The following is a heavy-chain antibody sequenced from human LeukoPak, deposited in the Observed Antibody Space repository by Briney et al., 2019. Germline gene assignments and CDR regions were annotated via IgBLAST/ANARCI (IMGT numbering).Heavy chain of an antibody. CDR1: GYTFTSYD. Sequence: ASVKFSCKASGYTFTSYDINWVRQATGQGLEWMGWMNPNSGNTGYAQKFQGRVTMTRNTSISTAYMELSSLRSEDTAVYYCARGVFRRSPFDYWGQGTLVTVSS. CDR2: MNPNSGNT. D-gene: IGHD3-16*01. V-gene: IGHV1-8*01. CDR3: ARGVFRRSPFDY. J-gene: IGHJ4*02.